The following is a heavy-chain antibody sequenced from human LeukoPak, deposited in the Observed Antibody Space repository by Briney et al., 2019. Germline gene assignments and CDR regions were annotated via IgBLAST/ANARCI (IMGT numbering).Heavy chain of an antibody. CDR1: GYTFTSYG. CDR3: ARSGYSYGYDYYYYMDV. Sequence: ASVKVSCKASGYTFTSYGISWVRQAPGQGLEWMGWTSAYNGNTNYAQKLQGRVTMTTDTSTSTAYMELRSLRSDDTAVYYCARSGYSYGYDYYYYMDVWGKGTTVTVSS. J-gene: IGHJ6*03. D-gene: IGHD5-18*01. V-gene: IGHV1-18*01. CDR2: TSAYNGNT.